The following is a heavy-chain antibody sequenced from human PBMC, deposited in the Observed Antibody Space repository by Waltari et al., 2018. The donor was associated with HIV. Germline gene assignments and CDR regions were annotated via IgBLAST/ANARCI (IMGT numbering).Heavy chain of an antibody. CDR2: IWYDGSNK. J-gene: IGHJ6*02. D-gene: IGHD6-13*01. Sequence: QVQLVESGGGVVQPGRSLRLSCAASGFTFSSYGMHWVRQAPGKGLDWVAVIWYDGSNKYYADSVKGRFTISRDNSKNTLYLQMNSLRAEDTAVYYCARDTAAAGPYYYYYGMDVWGQGTTVTVSS. CDR3: ARDTAAAGPYYYYYGMDV. V-gene: IGHV3-33*01. CDR1: GFTFSSYG.